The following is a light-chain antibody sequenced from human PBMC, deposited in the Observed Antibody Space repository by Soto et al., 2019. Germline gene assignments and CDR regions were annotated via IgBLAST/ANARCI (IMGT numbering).Light chain of an antibody. CDR2: DNN. CDR1: SSNIGTNT. J-gene: IGLJ3*02. V-gene: IGLV1-44*01. CDR3: AAWDDSFWV. Sequence: QLVLTQPPSASGTPGQRVTISCSGGSSNIGTNTVNWYQHLPGTAPKLLIYDNNQRPSGVPDRFSGSKSGTSASLAISGLQSEDEADYYCAAWDDSFWVFGGGTKLTVL.